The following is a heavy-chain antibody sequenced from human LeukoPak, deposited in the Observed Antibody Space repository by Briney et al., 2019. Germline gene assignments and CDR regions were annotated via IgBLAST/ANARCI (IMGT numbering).Heavy chain of an antibody. CDR2: IYYSGST. CDR3: ARFSGYDSSRFKAPLDY. J-gene: IGHJ4*02. V-gene: IGHV4-59*01. CDR1: GGSISSYY. Sequence: SETLSLTCTVSGGSISSYYWSWIRQPPGKGLEWIGYIYYSGSTNYNPSLKSRVTISVDTSKNQFSLKLSSVTAADTAVYYCARFSGYDSSRFKAPLDYWGQGTLVTVSS. D-gene: IGHD5-12*01.